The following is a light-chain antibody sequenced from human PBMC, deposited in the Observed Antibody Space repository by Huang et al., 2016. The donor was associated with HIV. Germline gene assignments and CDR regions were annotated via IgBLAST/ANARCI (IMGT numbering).Light chain of an antibody. V-gene: IGKV2-28*01. Sequence: DIVMTQSPLSLPVTPGEPASISCRPSQSLLHSNGYKYLDWYLQKPGQSPQFLIYLGSNRASGGPDRFSGSASGTDFTLKISRVEAEDVGVYYCMQALQTPPYTFGQGTKLEIK. CDR2: LGS. CDR3: MQALQTPPYT. CDR1: QSLLHSNGYKY. J-gene: IGKJ2*01.